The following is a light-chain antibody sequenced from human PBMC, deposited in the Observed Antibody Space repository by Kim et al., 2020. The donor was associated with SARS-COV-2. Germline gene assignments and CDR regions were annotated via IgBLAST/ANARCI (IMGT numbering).Light chain of an antibody. CDR3: CSYGGNNNLL. Sequence: QSVVAQPPSASGSPGQSVAISCTGTSSDVGGYNYVSWFQQLPGKAPKLIIYEVSKRPSGVPDRFSGSKSGNTASLTVSGLKAEDQADYYCCSYGGNNNLLFGGGTQLTVL. CDR2: EVS. V-gene: IGLV2-8*01. CDR1: SSDVGGYNY. J-gene: IGLJ2*01.